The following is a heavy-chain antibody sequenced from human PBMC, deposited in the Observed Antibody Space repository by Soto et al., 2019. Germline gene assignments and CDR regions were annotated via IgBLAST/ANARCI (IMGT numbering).Heavy chain of an antibody. CDR1: RFSFSSYE. Sequence: GGSLRLSCVASRFSFSSYEMSWVRQAAGKGLEWVSRVSLTGDRTNYAGSVKGRFTVSRDNFKNTLYLEMDSLRPEDTAIYYCARGGGYCTPTSCAIDSWGRGTTVTVYS. J-gene: IGHJ4*02. CDR3: ARGGGYCTPTSCAIDS. V-gene: IGHV3-23*01. CDR2: VSLTGDRT. D-gene: IGHD2-8*01.